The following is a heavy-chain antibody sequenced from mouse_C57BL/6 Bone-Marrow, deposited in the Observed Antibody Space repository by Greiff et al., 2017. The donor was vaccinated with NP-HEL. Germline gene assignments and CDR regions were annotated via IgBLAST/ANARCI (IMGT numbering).Heavy chain of an antibody. D-gene: IGHD1-1*01. CDR1: GYTFTSYW. J-gene: IGHJ4*01. Sequence: QVQLQQPGAELVKPGASVKLSCKASGYTFTSYWMQWVKQRPGQGLEWIGEIDPSDSYTNYNQKFKGKATLTVDPSSSTAYMQLSSLTSEDSAVYYCARPYYYGSSPYYYAMDYWGQGTSVTVSS. V-gene: IGHV1-50*01. CDR3: ARPYYYGSSPYYYAMDY. CDR2: IDPSDSYT.